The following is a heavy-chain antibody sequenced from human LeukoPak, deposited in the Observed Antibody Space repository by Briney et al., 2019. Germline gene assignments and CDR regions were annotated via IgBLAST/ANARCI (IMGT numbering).Heavy chain of an antibody. Sequence: SETLSLTCAVSGYSISSGYYWGWIRQPPGKGLEWIGSIYHSGSTYYNPSLESRVTISVDTSKNQFSLKLSSVTAADTAVYYCARLYCSSTSCLGSWFDPWGQGTLVTVSS. CDR3: ARLYCSSTSCLGSWFDP. D-gene: IGHD2-2*01. CDR2: IYHSGST. V-gene: IGHV4-38-2*01. J-gene: IGHJ5*02. CDR1: GYSISSGYY.